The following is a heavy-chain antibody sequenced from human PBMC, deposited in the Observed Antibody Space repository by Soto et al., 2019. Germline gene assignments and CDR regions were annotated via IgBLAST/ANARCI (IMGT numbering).Heavy chain of an antibody. CDR2: IWYDGSNK. J-gene: IGHJ6*02. CDR1: GFTFSSYG. CDR3: ARDDHTAMVQDV. Sequence: GGSLRLSCAASGFTFSSYGMHWVRQAPGKGLEWVAVIWYDGSNKYYADSVKGRFTISRDNSKNTLYLQMNSLRAEDTAVYYCARDDHTAMVQDVWGQGNTVTVSS. V-gene: IGHV3-33*01. D-gene: IGHD5-18*01.